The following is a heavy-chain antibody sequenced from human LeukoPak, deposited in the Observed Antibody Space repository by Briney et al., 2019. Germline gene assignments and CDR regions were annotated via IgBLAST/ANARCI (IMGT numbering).Heavy chain of an antibody. V-gene: IGHV1-18*01. D-gene: IGHD3-10*01. CDR1: GYTFTSYG. CDR3: ARDFITMVRGVIIIYFDN. CDR2: ISAYNGNT. J-gene: IGHJ4*02. Sequence: ASVKVSCKASGYTFTSYGISWVRQAPGQGLEWMGGISAYNGNTNYAQKLQGRVTMTTDTSTRTAYMELRRLRSDDTAVYYCARDFITMVRGVIIIYFDNWGQGTRVTVSS.